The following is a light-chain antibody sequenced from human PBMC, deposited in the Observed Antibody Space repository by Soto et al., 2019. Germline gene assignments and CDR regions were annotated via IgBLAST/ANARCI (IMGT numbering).Light chain of an antibody. CDR1: SSNIGAGYD. J-gene: IGLJ3*02. CDR3: QSFDSSLSGSRV. Sequence: QAVVTQPPSVSGAPGQRVTISCTGSSSNIGAGYDVHWYQQLPGTAPKLLIYGNSNRPSGVPDRFSGSKSGTSASLAITGLQAEDEAEYYCQSFDSSLSGSRVFGGGTKVTVL. V-gene: IGLV1-40*01. CDR2: GNS.